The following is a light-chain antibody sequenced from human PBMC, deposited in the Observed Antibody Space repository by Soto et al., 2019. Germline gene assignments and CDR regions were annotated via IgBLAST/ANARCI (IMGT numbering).Light chain of an antibody. CDR2: KVS. J-gene: IGKJ2*01. V-gene: IGKV2-30*02. CDR3: MQGTRWPPYT. Sequence: DVVMTQSPLSLPVTLGQPASISCRSSQSLVHSDGNTYLNWFHQRPGQSPRRLIYKVSNRDSGVPDRFSGSGSGTDFTLKISRVEAEDVGVYYCMQGTRWPPYTFGLGTKLEI. CDR1: QSLVHSDGNTY.